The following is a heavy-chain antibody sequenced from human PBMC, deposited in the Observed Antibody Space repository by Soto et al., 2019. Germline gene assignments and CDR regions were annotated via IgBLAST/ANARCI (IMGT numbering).Heavy chain of an antibody. V-gene: IGHV3-74*01. D-gene: IGHD1-26*01. CDR2: INTDGSST. Sequence: EVQLVESGGGLVQPGGSLRLSCAASGLTFSSYWMHWVRQAPGKGLVWVSRINTDGSSTTYADSVKGRFTISRDNTKNTLYLQMNSLRVEDTAMYYCARASGSNIHFDYWGQGTLVTVSS. CDR3: ARASGSNIHFDY. CDR1: GLTFSSYW. J-gene: IGHJ4*02.